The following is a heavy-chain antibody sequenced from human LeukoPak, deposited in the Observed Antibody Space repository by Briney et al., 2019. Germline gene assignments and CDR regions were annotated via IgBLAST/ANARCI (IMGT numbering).Heavy chain of an antibody. V-gene: IGHV3-23*03. CDR1: GFTFSSYA. CDR2: IYSGGST. CDR3: AMGGHYYGSGSYYNFDY. D-gene: IGHD3-10*01. Sequence: GGSLRLSCAASGFTFSSYAMSWVRKAPGKGLEWVSVIYSGGSTYYADSVKGRFTISRDNSKNTLYLQMNSLRAEDTAVYYCAMGGHYYGSGSYYNFDYWGQGTLVTVSS. J-gene: IGHJ4*02.